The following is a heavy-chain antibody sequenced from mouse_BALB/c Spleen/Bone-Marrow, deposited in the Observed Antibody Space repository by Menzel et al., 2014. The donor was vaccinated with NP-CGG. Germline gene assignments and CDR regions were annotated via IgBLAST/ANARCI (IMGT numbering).Heavy chain of an antibody. J-gene: IGHJ1*01. V-gene: IGHV2-5*01. D-gene: IGHD1-1*01. CDR3: AKGGITTVWYFDV. CDR1: GFSLTRNG. CDR2: IWRGGST. Sequence: VQLQQSGPGLVQPSQSLSITCTVSGFSLTRNGVHWVRRSPGKGLEWLGVIWRGGSTDYNEAFMSRLSITKDNSKSQVFFKMNSLQGDDTAIYYCAKGGITTVWYFDVWGAGTTVTVSS.